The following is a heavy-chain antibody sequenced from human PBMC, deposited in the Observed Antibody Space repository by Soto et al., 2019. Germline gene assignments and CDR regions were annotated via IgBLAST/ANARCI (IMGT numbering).Heavy chain of an antibody. CDR3: AKGGEGSCSQTSCLYFSDS. D-gene: IGHD2-15*01. CDR1: GFTFSSYS. J-gene: IGHJ4*02. Sequence: GGSVRLSCAASGFTFSSYSMNWVRQAPGKGLEWVSSISSSSSTSYYADSVKGRFTISRDNSRNTLDLQMNSLRVEDTAVYYCAKGGEGSCSQTSCLYFSDSWGQGTLVTVS. CDR2: ISSSSSTS. V-gene: IGHV3-21*04.